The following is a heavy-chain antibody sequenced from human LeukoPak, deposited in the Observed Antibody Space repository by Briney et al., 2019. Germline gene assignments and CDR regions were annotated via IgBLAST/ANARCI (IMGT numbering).Heavy chain of an antibody. CDR3: ARFSGLGSNWGRDY. CDR1: GFTFSSYW. V-gene: IGHV3-7*05. J-gene: IGHJ4*02. D-gene: IGHD7-27*01. Sequence: GSLRLSCAASGFTFSSYWMCWVRQIPGKGLEWVANIKQDGSETHYVDSVKGRFTISRDNSKTSLFLQMNSLRAEDTAVYYCARFSGLGSNWGRDYWGQGTLVTVSS. CDR2: IKQDGSET.